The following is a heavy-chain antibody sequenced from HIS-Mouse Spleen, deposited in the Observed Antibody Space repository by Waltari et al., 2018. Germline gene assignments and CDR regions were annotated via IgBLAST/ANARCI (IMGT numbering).Heavy chain of an antibody. CDR1: GGSITISSYS. Sequence: QLQLQESGPGLVKPSETLSLTCTFSGGSITISSYSWYWIRQPPGKGLDGIGSIYYSGSTYYNPSLKSRVTISVDTSKNQFSLKLSSVTAADTAVYYCAREIPYSSSWYDWYFDLWGRGALVTVSS. D-gene: IGHD6-13*01. CDR2: IYYSGST. V-gene: IGHV4-39*07. CDR3: AREIPYSSSWYDWYFDL. J-gene: IGHJ2*01.